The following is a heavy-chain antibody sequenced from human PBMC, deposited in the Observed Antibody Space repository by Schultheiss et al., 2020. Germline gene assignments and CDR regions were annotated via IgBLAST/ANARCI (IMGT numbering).Heavy chain of an antibody. J-gene: IGHJ6*02. CDR2: VSGSGGST. Sequence: GGSLRLSCAASGFTFSSYWMHWVRQAPGKGLEWVSTVSGSGGSTYYADSVKGRFTISRDNAKNTLYLQMNSLRAEDTAVYYCVRDPQGLDYYYGMDVWGQGTTVTVSS. CDR3: VRDPQGLDYYYGMDV. V-gene: IGHV3-74*01. CDR1: GFTFSSYW.